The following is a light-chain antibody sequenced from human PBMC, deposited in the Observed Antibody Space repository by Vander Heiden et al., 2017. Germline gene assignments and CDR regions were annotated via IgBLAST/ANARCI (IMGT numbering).Light chain of an antibody. CDR1: RSILYNSNNKNY. V-gene: IGKV4-1*01. CDR3: QQYYSSPQT. J-gene: IGKJ2*01. Sequence: DIVMTQSPDSLAVSLGERATIDCKSSRSILYNSNNKNYLAWYQQKPGQPPKLLIYWASTRESGVPDRFSGSGSGTDFTLTISSLQAEDVAVYYCQQYYSSPQTFGQGTKLDIK. CDR2: WAS.